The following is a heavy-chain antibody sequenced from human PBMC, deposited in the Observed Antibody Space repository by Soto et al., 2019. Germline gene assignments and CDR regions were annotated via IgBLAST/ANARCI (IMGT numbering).Heavy chain of an antibody. CDR1: GFTFSSYA. D-gene: IGHD6-13*01. Sequence: PGGSLRLSCSASGFTFSSYAMHWVRQAPGKGREYVSAISSNGGSTYYADSVKGRFTISRDNSKNTLYLQMSSLRAEDTAVYYCVKETAAGVYFDYWGQGTLVTVSS. CDR2: ISSNGGST. V-gene: IGHV3-64D*08. CDR3: VKETAAGVYFDY. J-gene: IGHJ4*02.